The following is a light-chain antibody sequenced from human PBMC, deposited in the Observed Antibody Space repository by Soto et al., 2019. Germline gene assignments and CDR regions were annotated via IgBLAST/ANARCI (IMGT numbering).Light chain of an antibody. CDR1: SSGVGAYNY. V-gene: IGLV2-14*01. CDR3: RSYISRGYV. Sequence: QSALTQPASVSGAPGQSITISCTGNSSGVGAYNYVSWYTQHPGKAPKLIIYYVTNQPPGVSNRFSGSKAGNTASLTISGLQAEDEADYYCRSYISRGYVFGTGTKVTVL. CDR2: YVT. J-gene: IGLJ1*01.